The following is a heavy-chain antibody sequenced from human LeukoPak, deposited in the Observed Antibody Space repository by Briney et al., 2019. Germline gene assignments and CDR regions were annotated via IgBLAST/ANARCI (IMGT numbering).Heavy chain of an antibody. D-gene: IGHD4-23*01. Sequence: GRSLRLSCAASGFTFSSYAMNWVRQAPGKGLEWVSSISSNSSYIYYADSVKGRFTISRDNPKNSLYLQMNSLRAEDTAVYYCARDLGSDYGGSPRRDYWGQGTLVTVSS. V-gene: IGHV3-21*01. CDR3: ARDLGSDYGGSPRRDY. J-gene: IGHJ4*02. CDR2: ISSNSSYI. CDR1: GFTFSSYA.